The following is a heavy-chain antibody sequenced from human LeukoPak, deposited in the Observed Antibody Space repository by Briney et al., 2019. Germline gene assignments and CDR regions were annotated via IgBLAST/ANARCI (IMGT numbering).Heavy chain of an antibody. J-gene: IGHJ4*02. D-gene: IGHD6-19*01. Sequence: PGGSLRLSCAASGFTFSSYSMNWVRQAPGKGLEWVSYISSSRSVIYYADSVKGRFTISRDNAKNSLYLQMNSLRAGDTAVYYCAREDTSGWFQDYFDYWGQGTLVTVSS. V-gene: IGHV3-48*01. CDR3: AREDTSGWFQDYFDY. CDR1: GFTFSSYS. CDR2: ISSSRSVI.